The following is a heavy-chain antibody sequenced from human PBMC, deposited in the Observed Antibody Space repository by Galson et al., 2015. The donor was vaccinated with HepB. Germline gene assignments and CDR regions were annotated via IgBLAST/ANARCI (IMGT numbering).Heavy chain of an antibody. V-gene: IGHV3-21*01. D-gene: IGHD3-22*01. Sequence: SLRLSCAASGFSFSSYSMNWVRQAPGKGLEWVSAFSSSSIYIYQADSVKGRFTTSRDNAKNSLYLQMNSLRAEDTAVYYCARGKYDSGTDYYFDYWGQGTLVTVSS. CDR1: GFSFSSYS. J-gene: IGHJ4*02. CDR3: ARGKYDSGTDYYFDY. CDR2: FSSSSIYI.